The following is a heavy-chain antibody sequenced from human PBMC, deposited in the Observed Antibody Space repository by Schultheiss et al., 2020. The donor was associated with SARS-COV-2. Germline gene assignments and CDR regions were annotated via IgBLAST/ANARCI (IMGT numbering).Heavy chain of an antibody. CDR2: IIPIFGTA. CDR1: GGTFSSYA. CDR3: AKAHRFLEWLPFGY. V-gene: IGHV1-69*05. D-gene: IGHD3-3*01. Sequence: SVKVSCKASGGTFSSYAISWVRQAPGQGLEWMGGIIPIFGTANYAQKFQGRVTMTRNTSISTAYMELSRLRSDDTAVYYCAKAHRFLEWLPFGYWGQGTLVTVSS. J-gene: IGHJ4*02.